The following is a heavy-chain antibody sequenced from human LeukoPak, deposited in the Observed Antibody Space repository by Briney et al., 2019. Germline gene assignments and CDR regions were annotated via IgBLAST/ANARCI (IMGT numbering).Heavy chain of an antibody. V-gene: IGHV3-48*01. J-gene: IGHJ5*02. CDR3: ARRDFMVPFDH. CDR2: ISSSSSTI. D-gene: IGHD3-10*01. Sequence: PGGSLRLSCAASGFTSSSYSMNWVRQAQGKGLEWVSYISSSSSTIYYADSVKGRFTISRDNAKNSLYLQMNSLRAEDTAVYSCARRDFMVPFDHWGQGTLVTVSS. CDR1: GFTSSSYS.